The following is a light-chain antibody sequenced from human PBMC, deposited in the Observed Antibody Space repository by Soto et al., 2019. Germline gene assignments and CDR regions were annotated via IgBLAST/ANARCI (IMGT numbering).Light chain of an antibody. Sequence: DTVWTQSPGTLSLSPGERATLSCRASPSVGTYLAWYQKKPGQAPRLLIYDASNRATGIAPRFRGSGSGTDFTLTISSVETEDFAVYICQQRSNWTPTCGQGTRLEIK. J-gene: IGKJ5*01. CDR3: QQRSNWTPT. CDR1: PSVGTY. V-gene: IGKV3-11*01. CDR2: DAS.